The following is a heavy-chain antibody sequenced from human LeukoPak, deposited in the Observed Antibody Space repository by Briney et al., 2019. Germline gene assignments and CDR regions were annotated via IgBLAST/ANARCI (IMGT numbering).Heavy chain of an antibody. D-gene: IGHD3-22*01. Sequence: GGSLRLSCVASGLTFKTYSMNWVRQAPGKGLEWVAVISYDGSHKYYADSVKGRFTISRDNSNNTLYLQLSSPRAEDTAVYYCVRGRPLDYYETSGYYPFDYWGQGTLVTVSS. J-gene: IGHJ4*02. V-gene: IGHV3-30-3*01. CDR2: ISYDGSHK. CDR1: GLTFKTYS. CDR3: VRGRPLDYYETSGYYPFDY.